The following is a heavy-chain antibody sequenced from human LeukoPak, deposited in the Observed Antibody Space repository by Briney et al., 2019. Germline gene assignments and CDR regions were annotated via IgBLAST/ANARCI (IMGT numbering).Heavy chain of an antibody. Sequence: GESLQISCKGSGYSFTSYWIGWVRHMPGKGLEWRGIIYPGDSDTRYSPSVQGQVTIPADKSISTAYLQWSSLKASDTAMFYCARLQYLGGAMDVWGQGTTVTVSS. CDR2: IYPGDSDT. J-gene: IGHJ6*02. V-gene: IGHV5-51*01. D-gene: IGHD5-24*01. CDR3: ARLQYLGGAMDV. CDR1: GYSFTSYW.